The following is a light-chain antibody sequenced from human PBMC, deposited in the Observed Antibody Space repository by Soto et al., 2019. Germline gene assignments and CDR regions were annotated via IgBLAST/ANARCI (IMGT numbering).Light chain of an antibody. Sequence: QSALTQAASMSGSPGQSITISCTGARSDVGNYDYVSWYRQYPGEAPKLVMYGVTHRPSGVSDRFSGSKSGNTASLTISGLQAEDEAEYFCCSYSDTSTLVVFGTGTKXXVL. J-gene: IGLJ1*01. CDR3: CSYSDTSTLVV. CDR1: RSDVGNYDY. CDR2: GVT. V-gene: IGLV2-14*01.